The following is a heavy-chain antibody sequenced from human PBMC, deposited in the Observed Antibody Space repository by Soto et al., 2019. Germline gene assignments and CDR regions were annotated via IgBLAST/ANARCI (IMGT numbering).Heavy chain of an antibody. Sequence: GAPVEASCKASGYTFTSYAMYWVRQAPGQRLEWMGWINAGNGNTKYSQKFQGRVTITRDATARTAYMELSSLRSEDPAVYYCARDAEIDDFWSGYCYGSDVWRQGTTVTVS. CDR2: INAGNGNT. J-gene: IGHJ6*02. CDR1: GYTFTSYA. CDR3: ARDAEIDDFWSGYCYGSDV. D-gene: IGHD3-3*01. V-gene: IGHV1-3*01.